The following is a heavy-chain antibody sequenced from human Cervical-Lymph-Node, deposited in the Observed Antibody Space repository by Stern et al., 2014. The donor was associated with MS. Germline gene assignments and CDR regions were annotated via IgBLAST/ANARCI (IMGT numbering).Heavy chain of an antibody. J-gene: IGHJ4*02. Sequence: QITLKEYGPALVKPTQTLTLTCTFSGFSLSTSGLGVGWIRQPPGEALELLAYMYWDDQKRYSPSLKSRLTITKDTSKNQVVLTLTNVDPVDTATYYCAHRTAGPFDYWGQGTLVTVSS. CDR2: MYWDDQK. CDR1: GFSLSTSGLG. CDR3: AHRTAGPFDY. V-gene: IGHV2-5*02.